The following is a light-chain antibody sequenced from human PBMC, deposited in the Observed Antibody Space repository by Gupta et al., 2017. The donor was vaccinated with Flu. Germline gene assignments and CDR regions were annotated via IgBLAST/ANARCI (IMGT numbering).Light chain of an antibody. J-gene: IGKJ2*01. V-gene: IGKV3-15*01. CDR1: QSISIN. Sequence: PATLSGSPGERATLSCRATQSISINLAWYRQKPGQAPRLLIYDASTRATGIPARFSGSGSETEFTLTISSLQSEDYAVYYCQQDNYWPYTFGQGTKVEMK. CDR3: QQDNYWPYT. CDR2: DAS.